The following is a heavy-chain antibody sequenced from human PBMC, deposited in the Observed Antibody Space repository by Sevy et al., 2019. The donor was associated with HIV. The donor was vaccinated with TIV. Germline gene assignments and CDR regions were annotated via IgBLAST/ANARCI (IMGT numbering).Heavy chain of an antibody. CDR2: IKSKTDGGTT. Sequence: GGSLRLSCAASGFTFSNVWMSWVRQAPGKGLEWVGRIKSKTDGGTTDYAAPVKGRFSISRDDSKNTLYLEMNSLKTEDTAVYYCTTDRSRDGEDAFDMWGQGTMVTVSS. V-gene: IGHV3-15*01. J-gene: IGHJ3*02. CDR3: TTDRSRDGEDAFDM. CDR1: GFTFSNVW.